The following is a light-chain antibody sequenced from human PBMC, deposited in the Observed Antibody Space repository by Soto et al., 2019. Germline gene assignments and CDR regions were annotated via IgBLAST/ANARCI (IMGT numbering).Light chain of an antibody. J-gene: IGLJ1*01. CDR1: SSNIGNNY. V-gene: IGLV1-51*02. Sequence: QSVLTQPPSVSAAPGQTVTISCSGSSSNIGNNYVSWYQQLPGTAPKLLIYENNKRPSGIPDRFSGSKSGTSATLGITGLQTGDEADYYCGTWDSSLSAGQYVFGTGTKLTVL. CDR2: ENN. CDR3: GTWDSSLSAGQYV.